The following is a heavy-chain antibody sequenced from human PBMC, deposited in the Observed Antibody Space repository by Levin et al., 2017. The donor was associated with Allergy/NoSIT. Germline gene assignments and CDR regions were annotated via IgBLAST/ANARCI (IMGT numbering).Heavy chain of an antibody. D-gene: IGHD3-16*02. Sequence: TGGSLRLSCTVSGGSISSYYWSWIRQPAGKGLEWIGRIYTSGSTNYNPSLKSRVTMSVDTSKNQFSLKLSSVTAADTAVYYCARGSDPKRLFDYWGQGTLVTVSS. CDR2: IYTSGST. CDR3: ARGSDPKRLFDY. CDR1: GGSISSYY. J-gene: IGHJ4*02. V-gene: IGHV4-4*07.